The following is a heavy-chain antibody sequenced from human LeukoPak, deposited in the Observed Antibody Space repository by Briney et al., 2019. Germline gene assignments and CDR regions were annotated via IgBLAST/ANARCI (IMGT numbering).Heavy chain of an antibody. CDR1: GYTFTSYY. CDR3: ASDSYYDSSGYYFDY. Sequence: ASVKVSCKASGYTFTSYYMHWVRQAPGQGLEWMGIINPSGGSTSYAQKFQGRVTMTRDTSTSTVYVELSSLRSEDAAVYYCASDSYYDSSGYYFDYWGQGTLVTVSS. V-gene: IGHV1-46*01. CDR2: INPSGGST. J-gene: IGHJ4*02. D-gene: IGHD3-22*01.